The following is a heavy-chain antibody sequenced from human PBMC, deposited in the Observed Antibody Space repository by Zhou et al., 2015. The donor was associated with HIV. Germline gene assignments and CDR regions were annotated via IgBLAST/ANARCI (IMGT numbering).Heavy chain of an antibody. V-gene: IGHV1-2*02. D-gene: IGHD2-2*01. J-gene: IGHJ4*02. CDR1: GYTFTGYY. Sequence: QVQLVQSGAEVKKPGASVKVSCKASGYTFTGYYMHWVRQAPGQGLEWMGWINPNSGGTNYAQKFQGRVTMTRDTSISTAYMELSRLRSDDTAVYYCARDWGGRNVVVPAAGPRRYFDYWGQGTLVTVSS. CDR3: ARDWGGRNVVVPAAGPRRYFDY. CDR2: INPNSGGT.